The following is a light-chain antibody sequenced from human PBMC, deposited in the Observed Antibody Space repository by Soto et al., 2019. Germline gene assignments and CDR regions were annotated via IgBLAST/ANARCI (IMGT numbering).Light chain of an antibody. V-gene: IGLV2-11*01. CDR3: YSYAGNSVLI. CDR1: RSDVGAYNY. Sequence: QSALTQPRSVSGSPGQSVTISCTGTRSDVGAYNYVSWYQQNPGKAPKVMIYDITKRPSGVPDRFSGSKSGNTASLTISGLQAEDEGDYYCYSYAGNSVLIFGGGTKVTLL. CDR2: DIT. J-gene: IGLJ2*01.